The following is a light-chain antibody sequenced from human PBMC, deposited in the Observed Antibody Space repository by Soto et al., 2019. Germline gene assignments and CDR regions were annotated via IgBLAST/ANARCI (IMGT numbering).Light chain of an antibody. J-gene: IGKJ1*01. Sequence: DIQMTQSPSSLSASVGDRVTITCRASQSISDYLNWYQQRPGKTPKLLISAASSLQSGVPSRFNSSGSGTDFTLTISSLQPEDFATYYCQQSYNTPTWTFGQGTKVDIK. CDR3: QQSYNTPTWT. CDR1: QSISDY. V-gene: IGKV1-39*01. CDR2: AAS.